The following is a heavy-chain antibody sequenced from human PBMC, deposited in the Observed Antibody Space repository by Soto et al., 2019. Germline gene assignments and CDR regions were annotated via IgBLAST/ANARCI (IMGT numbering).Heavy chain of an antibody. J-gene: IGHJ6*03. CDR3: ARDPWSIAARGARYYYYMDV. Sequence: GASVKVSCKASGYTFTSYGISWVRQAPGQGLEWMGWISAYNGNTNYAQKLQGRVTMTTDTSTSTAYMELRSLRSDDTAVYYCARDPWSIAARGARYYYYMDVWGKGTTVTVSS. CDR1: GYTFTSYG. D-gene: IGHD6-6*01. V-gene: IGHV1-18*01. CDR2: ISAYNGNT.